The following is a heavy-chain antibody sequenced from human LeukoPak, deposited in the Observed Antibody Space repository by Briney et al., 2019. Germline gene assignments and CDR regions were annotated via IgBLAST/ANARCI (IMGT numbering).Heavy chain of an antibody. D-gene: IGHD2-2*01. CDR2: IYTSGST. CDR3: TRDCSSTSCYRYYFDY. V-gene: IGHV4-4*07. J-gene: IGHJ4*02. CDR1: GGAISSYY. Sequence: SETLSLTCTVSGGAISSYYWSWIRQPAGKGLQWIGRIYTSGSTNYNPSLKSRVTMSVDTSKNQFSLKLSSVTAADTAVYYCTRDCSSTSCYRYYFDYWGQGTLVTVSS.